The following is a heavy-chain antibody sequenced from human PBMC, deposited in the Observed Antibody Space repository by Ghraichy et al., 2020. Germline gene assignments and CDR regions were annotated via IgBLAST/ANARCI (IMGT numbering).Heavy chain of an antibody. Sequence: GGSLRLSCEGSGFTFSNYWMSWVRQAPGKGLEWVASIRQDGSQEFYVDSVEGRFITSRDNARNLVSLKMDRLTIDDTAVYYCARVRTQWYEFWGGFSAFDSWGQGSPVTVS. CDR2: IRQDGSQE. J-gene: IGHJ4*02. D-gene: IGHD3-3*01. V-gene: IGHV3-7*01. CDR3: ARVRTQWYEFWGGFSAFDS. CDR1: GFTFSNYW.